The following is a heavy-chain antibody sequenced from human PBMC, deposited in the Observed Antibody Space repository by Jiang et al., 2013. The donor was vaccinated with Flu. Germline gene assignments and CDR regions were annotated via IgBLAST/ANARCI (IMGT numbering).Heavy chain of an antibody. V-gene: IGHV4-34*01. CDR3: ARGSHYGFDY. CDR2: SIIGGST. Sequence: LLKPSETLVPSPALSYGGSFSGYYWSLDPPAPREGLEWIGKSIIGGSTNYNPSLKSRVTISVDTSKNQFSLKLSSVTAADTAVYYCARGSHYGFDYWGQGTLVTVSS. J-gene: IGHJ4*02. CDR1: GGSFSGYY. D-gene: IGHD4-17*01.